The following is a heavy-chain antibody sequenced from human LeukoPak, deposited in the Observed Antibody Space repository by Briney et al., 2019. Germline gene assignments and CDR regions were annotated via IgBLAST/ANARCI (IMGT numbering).Heavy chain of an antibody. CDR1: GFTFSDYY. CDR2: ISSSGSTI. D-gene: IGHD4-23*01. J-gene: IGHJ4*02. V-gene: IGHV3-11*01. CDR3: ASELSVVTPLALIDY. Sequence: KAGGSLRLSCAASGFTFSDYYMSWIRQAPGKGLEWVSYISSSGSTIYYADSVKGRFTISRDNAKNSLYLQMNSLRAEDTAVYYCASELSVVTPLALIDYWGQGTLVTVSS.